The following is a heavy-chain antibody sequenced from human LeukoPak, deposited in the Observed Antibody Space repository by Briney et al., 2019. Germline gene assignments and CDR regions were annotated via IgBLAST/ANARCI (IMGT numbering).Heavy chain of an antibody. J-gene: IGHJ4*02. V-gene: IGHV4-31*03. CDR2: IYYSGST. CDR1: GGSISSGGYY. CDR3: ARSYGYDFDY. Sequence: PSETLSLTCTVSGGSISSGGYYCRWIRQHPGKGLEWIGYIYYSGSTYYNPSLKSRVTISVDTSKNQFSLKLSSVTAADTAVYYCARSYGYDFDYLGQGTLVTGSS. D-gene: IGHD1-1*01.